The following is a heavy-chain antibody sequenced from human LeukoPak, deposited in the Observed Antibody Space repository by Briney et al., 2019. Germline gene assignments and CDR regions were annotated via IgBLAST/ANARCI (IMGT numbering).Heavy chain of an antibody. CDR1: GGSFSGYY. CDR2: INHSGST. J-gene: IGHJ3*02. D-gene: IGHD2-2*01. Sequence: PSETLSLTCAVYGGSFSGYYWSWIRQPPGKGLEWIGEINHSGSTNYNPSLKSRVTISVDTSKNQFSLKLGSVTAADTAVYYCASKRRYCSSTSCYVAFDIWGQGTMVTVSS. V-gene: IGHV4-34*01. CDR3: ASKRRYCSSTSCYVAFDI.